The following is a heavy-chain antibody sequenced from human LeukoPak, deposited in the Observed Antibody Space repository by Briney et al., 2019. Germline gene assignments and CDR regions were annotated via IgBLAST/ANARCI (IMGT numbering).Heavy chain of an antibody. D-gene: IGHD2-8*01. V-gene: IGHV1-46*01. J-gene: IGHJ3*02. Sequence: ASVKVSCKASGYTFMNFYIHWVRQAPGQGLEWMGVINPSGGSTDYSRKFQGRVTMTRDTTTSTVYMELSSLRSEDTAVYYCARPLAPVMLNALDIWGQGTMVTVSS. CDR2: INPSGGST. CDR3: ARPLAPVMLNALDI. CDR1: GYTFMNFY.